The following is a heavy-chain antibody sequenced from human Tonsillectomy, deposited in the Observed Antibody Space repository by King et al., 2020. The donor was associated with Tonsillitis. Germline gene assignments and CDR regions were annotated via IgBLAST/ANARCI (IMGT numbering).Heavy chain of an antibody. Sequence: QLVQSGAEVKKPGSSVKVSCKASGGTFSNYAISWVRQAPGQGLEWMGGIILFFGTANYAQKFQGRVTITADESTSTAYMELSSLRSEDTAVYYCATWARYCGGDCFRPTSWFDSWGQGTLVTVSS. V-gene: IGHV1-69*01. CDR3: ATWARYCGGDCFRPTSWFDS. CDR2: IILFFGTA. CDR1: GGTFSNYA. J-gene: IGHJ5*01. D-gene: IGHD2-21*02.